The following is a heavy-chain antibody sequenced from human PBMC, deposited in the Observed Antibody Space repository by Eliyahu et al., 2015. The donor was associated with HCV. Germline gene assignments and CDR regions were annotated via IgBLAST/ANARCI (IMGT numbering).Heavy chain of an antibody. V-gene: IGHV3-7*04. Sequence: EVQLVESGGGLVQPGGSLRLSCAASGFTFSSXWMSWVRQAPGKGLEWVANIKQDGSEKYYVDSVKGRFTISRDNAKNSLYLQMNSLRAEDTAVYYCARDRWGYSGYDAVYYYYYYGMDVWGQGTTVTVSS. CDR2: IKQDGSEK. CDR3: ARDRWGYSGYDAVYYYYYYGMDV. D-gene: IGHD5-12*01. CDR1: GFTFSSXW. J-gene: IGHJ6*02.